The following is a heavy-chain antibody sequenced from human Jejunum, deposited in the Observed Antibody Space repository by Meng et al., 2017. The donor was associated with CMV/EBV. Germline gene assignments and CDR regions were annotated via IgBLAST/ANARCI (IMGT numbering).Heavy chain of an antibody. Sequence: SLRTSGVVVGWLPQPPGKALECLALIYWNDDERYSPSLKSRLTITKDTSKNQVVLTMTDMDPVDTATYYCVHRLPTLVPGVDYFDYWGHGTQVTVSS. CDR3: VHRLPTLVPGVDYFDY. D-gene: IGHD3-10*01. V-gene: IGHV2-5*01. CDR2: IYWNDDE. J-gene: IGHJ4*01. CDR1: SLRTSGVV.